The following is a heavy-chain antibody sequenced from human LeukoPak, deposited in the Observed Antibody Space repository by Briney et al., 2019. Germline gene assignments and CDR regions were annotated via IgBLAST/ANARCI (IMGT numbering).Heavy chain of an antibody. J-gene: IGHJ4*02. V-gene: IGHV4-38-2*02. Sequence: SETLSLTCTVSGYSISSGYYWGWIRQPPGKGLEWIGSIYHSGSTYYNPSLKSRVTISVDTSKNQFSLKLSSVTAADTAVYYCARVIPKFFTDGAPDYWGQGTLVTVSS. CDR2: IYHSGST. CDR3: ARVIPKFFTDGAPDY. D-gene: IGHD3-10*01. CDR1: GYSISSGYY.